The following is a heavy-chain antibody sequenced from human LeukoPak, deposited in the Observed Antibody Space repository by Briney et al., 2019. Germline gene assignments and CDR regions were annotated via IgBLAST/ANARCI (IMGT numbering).Heavy chain of an antibody. CDR1: GGSISSSSYY. CDR2: IYYSGST. J-gene: IGHJ6*03. Sequence: PSETLSLTCTVSGGSISSSSYYWGWIRQPPGKGLEWIGSIYYSGSTYYNPSLKSRVTISVDTSKNQFSLKLSSVTAADTAVYYCARGSSGWSTYYYYMDVWGKGTTVTISS. D-gene: IGHD6-19*01. CDR3: ARGSSGWSTYYYYMDV. V-gene: IGHV4-39*07.